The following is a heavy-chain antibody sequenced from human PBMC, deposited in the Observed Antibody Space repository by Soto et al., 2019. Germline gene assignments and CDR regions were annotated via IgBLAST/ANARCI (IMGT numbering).Heavy chain of an antibody. CDR2: TYYRSKWYN. D-gene: IGHD5-18*01. CDR3: ARGEYSYGYCYYYYMDI. CDR1: GDSVSSNSAA. J-gene: IGHJ6*03. Sequence: SQTLSLTCAISGDSVSSNSAAWNWIRQSPSRGLEWLGRTYYRSKWYNDYAVSVKSRITITPDTSKNQFSLQLNSVTPEDTAVYYCARGEYSYGYCYYYYMDIWGQGTTVTVSS. V-gene: IGHV6-1*01.